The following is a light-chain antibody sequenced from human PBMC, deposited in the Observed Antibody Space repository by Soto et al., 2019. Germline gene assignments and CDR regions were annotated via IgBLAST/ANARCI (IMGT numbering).Light chain of an antibody. V-gene: IGKV3-15*01. CDR1: QSVSHK. J-gene: IGKJ1*01. Sequence: EMVMTQSPATLSVSPGERATLSCRASQSVSHKLAWYQQKPGQAPRLLIYDTSTRATGIPARFSGSGSGTEFTLTISRLEPEDFTVYYCHHYETFGQGTKVDIK. CDR2: DTS. CDR3: HHYET.